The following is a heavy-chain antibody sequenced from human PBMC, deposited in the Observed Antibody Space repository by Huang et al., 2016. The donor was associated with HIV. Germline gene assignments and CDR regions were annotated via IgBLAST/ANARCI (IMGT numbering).Heavy chain of an antibody. J-gene: IGHJ6*02. V-gene: IGHV5-51*01. CDR3: ARLIGSPSFYYGLDV. CDR2: IYPGDSDT. CDR1: GYRFRSNG. D-gene: IGHD3-10*01. Sequence: EVQLVQSGAEVKKPGESLKISCKGSGYRFRSNGIGWVRQMPGKGVEWMGIIYPGDSDTRDSPSFQGQVTISADKSINTAYLQWSSLKASDTAMYYCARLIGSPSFYYGLDVWGQGTTVTVSS.